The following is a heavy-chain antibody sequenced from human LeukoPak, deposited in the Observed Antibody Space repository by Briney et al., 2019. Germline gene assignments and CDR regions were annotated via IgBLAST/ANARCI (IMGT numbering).Heavy chain of an antibody. V-gene: IGHV5-51*01. Sequence: ESLKSSCKRSGYSFASYWIGWVREMPWKGLNWMGIIHPGDFDTRYSPSFQGQVTISAEKSISTAYLQWSSLKASDTAMYYCARRGEGPIGGIGYWGQGTLVTVSS. D-gene: IGHD3-10*01. CDR3: ARRGEGPIGGIGY. CDR2: IHPGDFDT. CDR1: GYSFASYW. J-gene: IGHJ4*02.